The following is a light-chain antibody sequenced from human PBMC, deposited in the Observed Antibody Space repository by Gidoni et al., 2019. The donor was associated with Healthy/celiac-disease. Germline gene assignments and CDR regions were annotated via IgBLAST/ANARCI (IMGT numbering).Light chain of an antibody. V-gene: IGKV1-5*03. Sequence: DIQMTLISTLSASVGDRVTITCRASQSIRNWLAWYQQKPGKAPKLLIHRASTLESGVPSRFSGSGSGTEFTLTISSLRPDDFATYYCQQYNTYSTFGQGTKVEIK. CDR2: RAS. J-gene: IGKJ1*01. CDR1: QSIRNW. CDR3: QQYNTYST.